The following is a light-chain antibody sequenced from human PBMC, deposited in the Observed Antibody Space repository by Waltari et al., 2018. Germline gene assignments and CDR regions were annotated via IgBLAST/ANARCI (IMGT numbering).Light chain of an antibody. V-gene: IGLV2-23*01. J-gene: IGLJ1*01. CDR3: CSYAGSSTYYV. CDR1: SSDVGRYNL. CDR2: EGT. Sequence: QSALTQPASVSGSPGQSITISCTGTSSDVGRYNLVSWYQHHPGKAPRLMIYEGTKRPSGVSNRFSGAKSGNTASLTISGRQAEDEADYYCCSYAGSSTYYVFGTGTKVTVL.